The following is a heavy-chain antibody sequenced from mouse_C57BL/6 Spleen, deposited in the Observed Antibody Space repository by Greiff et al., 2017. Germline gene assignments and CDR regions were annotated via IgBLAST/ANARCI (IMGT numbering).Heavy chain of an antibody. V-gene: IGHV1-82*01. J-gene: IGHJ1*03. CDR3: VYGSSPRWYFDV. CDR1: GYAFSSSW. D-gene: IGHD1-1*01. Sequence: QVQLQQPGAELVKPGASVKISCKASGYAFSSSWMNWVKQRPGKGLEWIGRIYPGDGDTNYNGKFKGKATLTADKSSSTAYMQLSSLTSEDSAVYFCVYGSSPRWYFDVWGTGTTVTVSS. CDR2: IYPGDGDT.